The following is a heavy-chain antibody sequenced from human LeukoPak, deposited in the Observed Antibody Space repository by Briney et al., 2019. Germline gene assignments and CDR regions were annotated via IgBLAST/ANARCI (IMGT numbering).Heavy chain of an antibody. Sequence: GGSLRLSCAATGFTFSTYAMHWVRQAPGKGLEWVTVISYDGSEKKYADSVKGRFTISRDSSKNTLYMEMNGLTAEDTAVYYCAKDPLGYCSGGSCFYFDHWGQGSLVTVSS. J-gene: IGHJ4*02. CDR1: GFTFSTYA. D-gene: IGHD2-15*01. CDR2: ISYDGSEK. V-gene: IGHV3-30-3*01. CDR3: AKDPLGYCSGGSCFYFDH.